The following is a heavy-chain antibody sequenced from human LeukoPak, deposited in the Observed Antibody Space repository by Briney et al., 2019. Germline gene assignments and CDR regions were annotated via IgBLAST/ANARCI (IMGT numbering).Heavy chain of an antibody. J-gene: IGHJ4*02. CDR3: ARDSFEMAATGDY. D-gene: IGHD5-24*01. CDR1: GYTFTSYG. Sequence: ASVKVSCKASGYTFTSYGISWVRQAPGQGLEWMGWISAFNGNTKYAQKLQGRVTMTTDTSTSTAYLEVRSLRSDDTAVYYCARDSFEMAATGDYRGQGTLVTVSS. CDR2: ISAFNGNT. V-gene: IGHV1-18*01.